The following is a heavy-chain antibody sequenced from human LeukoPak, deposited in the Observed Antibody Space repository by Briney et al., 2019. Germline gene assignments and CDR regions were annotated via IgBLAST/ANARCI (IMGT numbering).Heavy chain of an antibody. CDR1: GGSISSYY. D-gene: IGHD3-22*01. V-gene: IGHV4-59*01. CDR2: IYYSGST. Sequence: SETLSLTCTVSGGSISSYYWSWIRQPPGKGLEWIGYIYYSGSTNYNPSLKSRVTISVGTSKNQFSLKLSSVTAADTAVYYCASYSYYYDSSGYFDYWGQGTLVTVSS. J-gene: IGHJ4*02. CDR3: ASYSYYYDSSGYFDY.